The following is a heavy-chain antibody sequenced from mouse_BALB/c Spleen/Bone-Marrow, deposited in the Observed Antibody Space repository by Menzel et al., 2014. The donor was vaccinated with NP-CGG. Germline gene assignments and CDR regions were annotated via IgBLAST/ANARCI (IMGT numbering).Heavy chain of an antibody. CDR1: GYSFTGYY. J-gene: IGHJ3*01. CDR3: VKGVYGNPFAY. Sequence: LVKTGASVKISCKASGYSFTGYYMHWVKQSHGKSLEWIGYISCYNGATSYNQKFKGKATFTVDTSSSTAYMQFNSLTSEDSAVYYCVKGVYGNPFAYWGQGTLVTLSA. D-gene: IGHD2-1*01. V-gene: IGHV1S34*01. CDR2: ISCYNGAT.